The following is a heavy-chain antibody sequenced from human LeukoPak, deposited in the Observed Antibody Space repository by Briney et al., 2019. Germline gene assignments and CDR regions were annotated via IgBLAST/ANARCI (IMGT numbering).Heavy chain of an antibody. Sequence: ASVKVSCKASGYTFTSYAMNWVRQAPGQGLEWMGWINTNTGNPTYAQGFTGRFVFSLDTSVSTAYLQISSLKAEDTAVYYCARDNRKGGANGPPGYWGQGTLGTGSS. D-gene: IGHD1-26*01. V-gene: IGHV7-4-1*02. CDR2: INTNTGNP. J-gene: IGHJ4*02. CDR3: ARDNRKGGANGPPGY. CDR1: GYTFTSYA.